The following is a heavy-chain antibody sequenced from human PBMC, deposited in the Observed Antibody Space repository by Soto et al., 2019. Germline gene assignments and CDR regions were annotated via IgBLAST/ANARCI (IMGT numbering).Heavy chain of an antibody. CDR1: GFTFSSYA. J-gene: IGHJ2*01. V-gene: IGHV3-30-3*01. CDR3: ARDPLWGTAMVLWYFDL. D-gene: IGHD5-18*01. Sequence: QVQLVESGGGVVQPGRSLRLSCAASGFTFSSYAMHWVRQAPGKGLEWVAVISYDGSNKYYADSVKGRFTISRDNSKNTVYLQTNSLRSEATAVYYCARDPLWGTAMVLWYFDLWGRGTLVTVSS. CDR2: ISYDGSNK.